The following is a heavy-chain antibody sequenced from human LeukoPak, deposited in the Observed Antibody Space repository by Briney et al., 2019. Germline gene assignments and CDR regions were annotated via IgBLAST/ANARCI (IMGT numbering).Heavy chain of an antibody. CDR1: GYSFTSYW. CDR2: IYPGDSDT. Sequence: LGESLKISCKGSGYSFTSYWIGWVRQMPGKGLEWMGIIYPGDSDTRYSPSFQGQVTISADKSISTAYLQWSSLKASDTAMYYCARHKDQLLPRDAFDIWGQGTMVTVSS. V-gene: IGHV5-51*01. D-gene: IGHD2-2*01. CDR3: ARHKDQLLPRDAFDI. J-gene: IGHJ3*02.